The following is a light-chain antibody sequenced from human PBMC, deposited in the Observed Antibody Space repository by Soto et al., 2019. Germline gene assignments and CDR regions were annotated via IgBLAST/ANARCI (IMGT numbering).Light chain of an antibody. Sequence: EIVLTESPCTLSLSKGERATLSCRASQSFSSSYLAWYQQNPGQAPRLLIYETSSRATGIPARFSGRGSGTDFTLTISSLEPEDFAVYYCQQLSNLPLNTFGQVARL. V-gene: IGKV3D-20*02. CDR2: ETS. CDR3: QQLSNLPLNT. J-gene: IGKJ5*01. CDR1: QSFSSSY.